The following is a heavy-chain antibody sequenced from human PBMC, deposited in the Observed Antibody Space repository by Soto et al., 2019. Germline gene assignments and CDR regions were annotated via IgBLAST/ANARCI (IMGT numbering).Heavy chain of an antibody. D-gene: IGHD6-6*01. CDR2: ISYDGSNK. CDR3: AKGTGHSSSTETAVGVDWGDYYYYYGMDV. CDR1: GFTFSSYG. Sequence: GGSLRLSCAASGFTFSSYGMHWVRQAPGKGLEWVAVISYDGSNKYYADSVKGRFTISRDNSKNTLYLQMNSVRAEDTAVYYCAKGTGHSSSTETAVGVDWGDYYYYYGMDVWGQGTTVTVSS. J-gene: IGHJ6*02. V-gene: IGHV3-30*18.